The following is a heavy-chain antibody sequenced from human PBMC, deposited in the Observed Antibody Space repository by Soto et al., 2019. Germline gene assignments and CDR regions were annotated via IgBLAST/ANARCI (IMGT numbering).Heavy chain of an antibody. D-gene: IGHD3-16*01. CDR3: ARDDDDYGWGRHYYYGMDV. Sequence: QVQLVQSGAEVKKPGASVKVSCKASGYTFTSYDINWVRQATGQGLEWMGWMNPNSGNTGYAQKFQGRVTMTRNTSISTAYMELSSLRSEDTAVYYCARDDDDYGWGRHYYYGMDVWGQGTTVTVSS. CDR1: GYTFTSYD. V-gene: IGHV1-8*01. J-gene: IGHJ6*02. CDR2: MNPNSGNT.